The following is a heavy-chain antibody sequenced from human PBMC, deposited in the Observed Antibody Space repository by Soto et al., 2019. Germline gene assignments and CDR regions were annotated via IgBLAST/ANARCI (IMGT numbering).Heavy chain of an antibody. V-gene: IGHV4-39*07. CDR3: AARGGDSSGWYIWFDP. D-gene: IGHD6-19*01. J-gene: IGHJ5*02. CDR1: GGSISSSSYY. Sequence: SETLSLTCTVSGGSISSSSYYWGWIRQPPGKGLEWIGSIYYSGSTYYNPSLKSRVTISVDTSKNQFSLKLSSVTAAGTAVYYCAARGGDSSGWYIWFDPWGQGTLVTVSS. CDR2: IYYSGST.